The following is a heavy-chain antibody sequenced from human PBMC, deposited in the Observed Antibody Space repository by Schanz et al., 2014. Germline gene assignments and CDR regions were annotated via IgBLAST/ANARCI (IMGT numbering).Heavy chain of an antibody. D-gene: IGHD1-7*01. CDR2: TEGGGGT. CDR3: AMGGYQLHH. V-gene: IGHV3-23*04. CDR1: GFTFSDYY. J-gene: IGHJ4*02. Sequence: VQLVDSGGGLVKPGGSLRLSCAASGFTFSDYYMSWIRQAPGKGLEWVSGLTEGGGGTYYTDAVKGRFTISRDSSKNTLYLQMNSLRVEDTAVYYCAMGGYQLHHWGQGTLVTVSS.